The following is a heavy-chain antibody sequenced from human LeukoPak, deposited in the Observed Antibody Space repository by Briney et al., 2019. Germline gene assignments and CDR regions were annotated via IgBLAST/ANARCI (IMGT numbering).Heavy chain of an antibody. Sequence: SETLSLTCTVSGGSISSYYWSWIRQPPGKGLEWIGYIYYSGSTNYNPSLKSRVTISVDTSKNQFSLKLSSVTAADTAVYYCARSHVPRKVRPFQHWGQGTLVTVSS. J-gene: IGHJ1*01. D-gene: IGHD2-2*01. CDR1: GGSISSYY. CDR3: ARSHVPRKVRPFQH. CDR2: IYYSGST. V-gene: IGHV4-59*01.